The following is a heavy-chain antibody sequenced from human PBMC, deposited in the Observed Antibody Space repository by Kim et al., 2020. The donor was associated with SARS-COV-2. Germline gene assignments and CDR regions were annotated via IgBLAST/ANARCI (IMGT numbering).Heavy chain of an antibody. D-gene: IGHD3-10*01. CDR3: TTDVMVRGVMHYYFDY. Sequence: PVKGRFTISRDDSKNTLYLQMNSLKTEDTAVYYCTTDVMVRGVMHYYFDYWGQGTLVTVSS. V-gene: IGHV3-15*01. J-gene: IGHJ4*02.